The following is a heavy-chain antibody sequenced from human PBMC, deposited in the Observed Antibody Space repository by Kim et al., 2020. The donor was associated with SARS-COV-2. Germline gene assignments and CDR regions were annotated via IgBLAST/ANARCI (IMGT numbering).Heavy chain of an antibody. J-gene: IGHJ6*02. CDR2: INTNTGNP. V-gene: IGHV7-4-1*02. Sequence: ASVKVSCKASGYTFTSYAMNWVRQAPGQGLEWMGWINTNTGNPTYAQGFPGRFGFSLDTSVSTAYLQISSLKAEDTAVYYCARVWVAGTHYYYYAMDVWGQGTTVTVSS. CDR1: GYTFTSYA. D-gene: IGHD6-19*01. CDR3: ARVWVAGTHYYYYAMDV.